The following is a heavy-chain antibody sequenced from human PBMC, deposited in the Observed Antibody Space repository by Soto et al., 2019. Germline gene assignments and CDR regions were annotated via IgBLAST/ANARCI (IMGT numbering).Heavy chain of an antibody. D-gene: IGHD6-19*01. CDR1: GFTFDDYA. J-gene: IGHJ4*02. CDR3: AKDVRGMAVAGLDY. Sequence: GGSLRLSCAASGFTFDDYAMHWVRQAPGKGLEWVSGISWNSGSIGYADSVKGRFTISRDNAKNSLYLQMNSLRAEDTALYYCAKDVRGMAVAGLDYWGQGTLVTVSS. V-gene: IGHV3-9*01. CDR2: ISWNSGSI.